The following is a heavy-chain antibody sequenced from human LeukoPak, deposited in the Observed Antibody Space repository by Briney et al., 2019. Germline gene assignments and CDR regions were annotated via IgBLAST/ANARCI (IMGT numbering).Heavy chain of an antibody. V-gene: IGHV1-18*01. D-gene: IGHD3-3*01. CDR1: GYTFTSYG. CDR3: ARTTLPYDFWSGAPDYYYGMDV. CDR2: ISAYNGNT. Sequence: ASVKVSCKASGYTFTSYGISWVRQAPGQGLEWMGWISAYNGNTNYAQKLQGRVTMTTDTSTSTAYMELRSLRSDDTAVYYCARTTLPYDFWSGAPDYYYGMDVWGQGTTVTVSS. J-gene: IGHJ6*02.